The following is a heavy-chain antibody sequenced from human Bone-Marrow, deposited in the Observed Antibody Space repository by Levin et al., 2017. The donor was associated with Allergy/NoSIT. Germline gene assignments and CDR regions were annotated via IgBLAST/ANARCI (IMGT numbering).Heavy chain of an antibody. V-gene: IGHV3-15*01. J-gene: IGHJ6*03. Sequence: GGSLRLSCAASGFTFSNAWMSWVRQAPGKGLEWVGRIKSKTDGGTTDYAAPVKGRFTISRDDSKNTLYLQMNSLKTEDTAVYYCTTDLSRIVVVPAATTPNYYYYYMDVWGKGTTVTVSS. CDR2: IKSKTDGGTT. CDR1: GFTFSNAW. D-gene: IGHD2-2*01. CDR3: TTDLSRIVVVPAATTPNYYYYYMDV.